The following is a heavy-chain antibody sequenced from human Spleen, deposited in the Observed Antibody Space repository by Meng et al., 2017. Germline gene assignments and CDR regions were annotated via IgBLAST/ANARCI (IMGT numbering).Heavy chain of an antibody. J-gene: IGHJ4*01. CDR1: GWSINRGDYY. D-gene: IGHD6-19*01. CDR3: ASSGWYRGPNYFDY. Sequence: QGQLQEAGPGLGKPSQTLYLTCTLSGWSINRGDYYWSWIRQHPGKGLEWIGYIYYSGSTYYNPSLKSLVTISVDPSKNQFSLMVSSVTAADTAVYYCASSGWYRGPNYFDYWGQGTLVTVSS. CDR2: IYYSGST. V-gene: IGHV4-31*01.